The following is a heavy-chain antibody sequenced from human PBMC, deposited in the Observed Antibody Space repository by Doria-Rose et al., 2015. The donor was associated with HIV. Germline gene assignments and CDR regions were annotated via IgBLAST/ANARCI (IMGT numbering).Heavy chain of an antibody. J-gene: IGHJ4*02. D-gene: IGHD6-13*01. CDR2: IFSDDER. CDR1: GVSLSSPGMG. V-gene: IGHV2-26*01. Sequence: QVTLKESGPVLVKPTETLTLTFTVSGVSLSSPGMGVSWIRQPPGKALEWLANIFSDDERSYKTSLKSRLTISRGTSKSQVVLTMTDMDPVDTATYYCARIKSSRWYHKYYFDFWGQGTLVIVSA. CDR3: ARIKSSRWYHKYYFDF.